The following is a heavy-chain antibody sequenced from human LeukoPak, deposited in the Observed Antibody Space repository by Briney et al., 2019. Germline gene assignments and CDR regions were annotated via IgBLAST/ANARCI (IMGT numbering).Heavy chain of an antibody. Sequence: PSETLSLTCTVSGGSISSYYWNWIRQPAGKGLEWIGHISASGSTNYNPSLQSRVTMSVDTSNSQFSLKLSSLTAADTAVYYCMRGGDPPRWGQGTLVTVSS. CDR1: GGSISSYY. D-gene: IGHD5-12*01. J-gene: IGHJ4*02. V-gene: IGHV4-4*07. CDR3: MRGGDPPR. CDR2: ISASGST.